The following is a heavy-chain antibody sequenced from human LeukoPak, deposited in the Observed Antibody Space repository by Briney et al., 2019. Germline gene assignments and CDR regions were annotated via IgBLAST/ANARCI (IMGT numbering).Heavy chain of an antibody. Sequence: GGPLRLSCAASGFTFNNYAMICVPEARGKAVECFSAFGGSCGSTYYVGSVKGRFTISRDNSKNTLYLQMNSLRAEDTALYCCASLDFFNSSDYGDYWGRGTLVIVSS. V-gene: IGHV3-23*01. CDR2: FGGSCGST. CDR3: ASLDFFNSSDYGDY. D-gene: IGHD3-22*01. J-gene: IGHJ4*02. CDR1: GFTFNNYA.